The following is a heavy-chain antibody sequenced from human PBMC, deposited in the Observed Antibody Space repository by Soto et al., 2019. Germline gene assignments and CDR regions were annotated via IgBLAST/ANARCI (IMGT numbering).Heavy chain of an antibody. CDR3: ARGLGRVAAYYFDY. CDR1: GYTFTSYD. J-gene: IGHJ4*02. Sequence: ASVKVSCKASGYTFTSYDINWVRQATGQGLEWMGWMNPNSGNTGYAQKFQGRVTMTRNTSISTAYMELSSLRSEDTAVYYCARGLGRVAAYYFDYWGQGTLVTVSS. V-gene: IGHV1-8*02. D-gene: IGHD6-25*01. CDR2: MNPNSGNT.